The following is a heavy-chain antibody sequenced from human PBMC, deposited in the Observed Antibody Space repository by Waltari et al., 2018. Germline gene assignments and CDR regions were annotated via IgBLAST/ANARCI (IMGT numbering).Heavy chain of an antibody. CDR2: IVVGSGKT. J-gene: IGHJ4*02. Sequence: QMQLVQSGPEVKKPGTSVRVSCKASGLTFHSSTMQWVRQARGQGLEWIGWIVVGSGKTDYAQKFQERVTITRYMATGTAYMALRSLRFEDTANYYCAVGFWVSGSYIDHWGQGTLVTVSP. CDR1: GLTFHSST. D-gene: IGHD3-10*01. V-gene: IGHV1-58*02. CDR3: AVGFWVSGSYIDH.